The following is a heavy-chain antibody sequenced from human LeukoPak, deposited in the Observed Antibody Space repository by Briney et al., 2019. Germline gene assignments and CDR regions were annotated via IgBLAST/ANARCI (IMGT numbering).Heavy chain of an antibody. Sequence: AVKVSCKASGGTFSSYTISWVRQAPGQGLDWMGRIIPILGIANYAQTFQGRVTITADKSTSTAYMELSSLRSQDTAVYYCARGLTIFGVVINYMDVWGKGTTVTVSS. CDR2: IIPILGIA. J-gene: IGHJ6*03. CDR1: GGTFSSYT. V-gene: IGHV1-69*02. D-gene: IGHD3-3*01. CDR3: ARGLTIFGVVINYMDV.